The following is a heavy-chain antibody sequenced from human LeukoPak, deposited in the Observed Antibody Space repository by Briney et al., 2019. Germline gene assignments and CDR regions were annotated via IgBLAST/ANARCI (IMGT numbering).Heavy chain of an antibody. V-gene: IGHV4-34*01. CDR1: GGSFSGYY. CDR2: INHSGST. J-gene: IGHJ6*03. CDR3: ARGPRLLSYYYYMDV. Sequence: PSETLSPTCAVYGGSFSGYYWSWIRQPPGKGLEWIGEINHSGSTNYNPSLKSRVTISVDTSKNQFSLKLSSVTAADTAVYYCARGPRLLSYYYYMDVWGKGTTVTVSS. D-gene: IGHD2-21*02.